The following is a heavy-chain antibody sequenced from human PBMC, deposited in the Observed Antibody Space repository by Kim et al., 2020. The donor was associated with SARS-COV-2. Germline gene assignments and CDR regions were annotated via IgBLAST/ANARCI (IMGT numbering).Heavy chain of an antibody. CDR2: INHSGST. J-gene: IGHJ4*02. Sequence: SETLSLTCAVYGGSFSGYCWSWVRQPPRTGLEWDGDINHSGSTNYNPSLKIRITITVDTSKNQFSLKLSSVTAAATAVYYCERGIAAAHPSDYSGEGTLGTVSP. V-gene: IGHV4-34*01. CDR1: GGSFSGYC. D-gene: IGHD6-25*01. CDR3: ERGIAAAHPSDY.